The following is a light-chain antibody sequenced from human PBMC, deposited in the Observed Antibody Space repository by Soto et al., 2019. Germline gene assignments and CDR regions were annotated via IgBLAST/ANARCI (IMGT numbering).Light chain of an antibody. V-gene: IGKV1-39*01. J-gene: IGKJ1*01. CDR1: QSISTY. CDR3: QQCYSSPRT. Sequence: DIQMTQSPSTLSASVGDRVTITCRASQSISTYLNWYQQKVGRAPTLLIYAASSLQSGVPSRFSGGGSGTDFTRTISSLQPEDFAMYFCQQCYSSPRTFGQGTKAEIK. CDR2: AAS.